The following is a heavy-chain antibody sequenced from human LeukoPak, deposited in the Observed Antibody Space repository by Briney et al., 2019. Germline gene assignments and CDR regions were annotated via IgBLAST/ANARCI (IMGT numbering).Heavy chain of an antibody. V-gene: IGHV3-53*01. J-gene: IGHJ4*02. CDR2: IYSGGST. CDR3: ARDVGGYYFDY. CDR1: GFTVSSNY. D-gene: IGHD1-14*01. Sequence: GGSLRLSCAASGFTVSSNYMSWVRQAPGKGLEWVSVIYSGGSTYYADSVKGRFTISRDNSKNTLYLQMNSLRAEDTAVYYRARDVGGYYFDYWGQGTLVTVSS.